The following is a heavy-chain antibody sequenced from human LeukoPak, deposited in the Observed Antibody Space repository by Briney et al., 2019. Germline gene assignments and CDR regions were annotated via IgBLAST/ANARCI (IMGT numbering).Heavy chain of an antibody. V-gene: IGHV3-23*01. CDR2: ISGGGDTT. CDR1: AFTFSSYA. CDR3: AKTNGYYDY. J-gene: IGHJ4*02. Sequence: PGGSLRLSCAASAFTFSSYAMSWVRQAPGRGLEWVSGISGGGDTTYYAESVKGRFTISRDNSKNTLFLQMNSLSAEDTAVYYCAKTNGYYDYWGQGTLVAVSS. D-gene: IGHD3-22*01.